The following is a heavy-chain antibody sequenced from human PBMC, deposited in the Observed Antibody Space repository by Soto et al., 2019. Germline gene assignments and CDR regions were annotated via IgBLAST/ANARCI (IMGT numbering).Heavy chain of an antibody. CDR2: IYYSGST. CDR1: SGSISRYY. Sequence: QVQLQESGPGLVKPSETLSLTCTVSSGSISRYYWSWFRQPPGKGLEWIGDIYYSGSTNYNPSLKSRVTISVDTSKNQFSLRLRSVNAADTAVYYCARANYFDYWSQGTLVTVSS. CDR3: ARANYFDY. V-gene: IGHV4-59*01. J-gene: IGHJ4*02.